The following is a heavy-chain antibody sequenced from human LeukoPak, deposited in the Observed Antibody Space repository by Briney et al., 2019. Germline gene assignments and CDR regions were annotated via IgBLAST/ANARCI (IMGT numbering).Heavy chain of an antibody. CDR1: GYSFTSYW. CDR3: ARLNYDILTGYGYGMDV. Sequence: GESLKISCKGSGYSFTSYWIGWVRQMPGKGLEWMGIIYPGDSDTRYSLSFQGQVTISADKSISTAYLQWSSLKASDTAMYYCARLNYDILTGYGYGMDVWGQGTTVTVSS. J-gene: IGHJ6*02. V-gene: IGHV5-51*01. CDR2: IYPGDSDT. D-gene: IGHD3-9*01.